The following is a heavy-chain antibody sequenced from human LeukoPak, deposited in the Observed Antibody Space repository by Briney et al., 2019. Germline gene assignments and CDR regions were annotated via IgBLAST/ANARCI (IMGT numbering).Heavy chain of an antibody. CDR1: GGSISSSSYY. J-gene: IGHJ4*02. CDR3: ARQSTKYRSGWLFDY. CDR2: VYYSGST. Sequence: SETLSLTCTVSGGSISSSSYYWGWILQPPGKELEWIGSVYYSGSTYYNPSLKSRVTISVETSKNQFSLNLSSVTAADRAVYYCARQSTKYRSGWLFDYWGQGTLVTVSS. D-gene: IGHD6-19*01. V-gene: IGHV4-39*01.